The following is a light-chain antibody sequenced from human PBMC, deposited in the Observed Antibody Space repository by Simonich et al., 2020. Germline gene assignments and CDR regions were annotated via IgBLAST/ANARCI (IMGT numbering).Light chain of an antibody. V-gene: IGKV4-1*01. J-gene: IGKJ3*01. Sequence: DIVMTQSPASLAVSLGERATINCKSSQSVLYSSNTKNYLAWYQQKPGQPPKLLIYWASTRESGVPDRFSGSGSGTDFTLTISSLQAEDVAVYYCQQYYSTLFTFGPGTKVDIK. CDR3: QQYYSTLFT. CDR1: QSVLYSSNTKNY. CDR2: WAS.